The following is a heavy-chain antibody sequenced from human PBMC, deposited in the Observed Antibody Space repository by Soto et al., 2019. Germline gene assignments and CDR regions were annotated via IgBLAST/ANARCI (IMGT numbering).Heavy chain of an antibody. V-gene: IGHV1-3*01. CDR1: GYTFTSYG. CDR2: INAANGDT. CDR3: VGRHVSATGIDCFDP. Sequence: ASVKVSCKASGYTFTSYGIHWVRQAPGQRLEWMGWINAANGDTKYSPKFQGRVTITRDTSASTAYMELSSMRSEDTAVYYCVGRHVSATGIDCFDPWGQGTLAPVSS. J-gene: IGHJ5*02. D-gene: IGHD6-13*01.